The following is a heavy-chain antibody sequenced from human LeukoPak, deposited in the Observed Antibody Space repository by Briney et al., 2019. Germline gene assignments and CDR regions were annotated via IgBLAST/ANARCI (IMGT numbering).Heavy chain of an antibody. CDR3: ARLWDYSSGYNDY. CDR2: IIHMFGTA. V-gene: IGHV1-69*05. J-gene: IGHJ4*02. Sequence: SVKVSCKACGGTFSSYAISWVRQARGQGGEWMGGIIHMFGTAKYAQKLQGRDKNNRDESTSTAYMELSSLRSEDTAVYYCARLWDYSSGYNDYWGQGTLVTVSS. D-gene: IGHD3-22*01. CDR1: GGTFSSYA.